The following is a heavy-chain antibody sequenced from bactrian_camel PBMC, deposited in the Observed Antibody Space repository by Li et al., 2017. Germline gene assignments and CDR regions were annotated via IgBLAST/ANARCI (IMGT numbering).Heavy chain of an antibody. CDR1: GYTSDSYC. D-gene: IGHD1*01. CDR3: AALYTGISGCYSTSLDPASFDY. V-gene: IGHV3S55*01. Sequence: HVQLVESGGGSVQAGGSTRLSCVGSGYTSDSYCMGWFRQAPGKEREGVAAIDRDGRRSYADSVKGRFTISKNNAEKTLYLQMNSLKPEDTATYYCAALYTGISGCYSTSLDPASFDYWGQGTQVTVSS. CDR2: IDRDGRR. J-gene: IGHJ4*01.